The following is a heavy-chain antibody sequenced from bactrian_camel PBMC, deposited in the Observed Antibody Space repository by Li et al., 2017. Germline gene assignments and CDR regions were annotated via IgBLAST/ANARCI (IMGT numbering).Heavy chain of an antibody. CDR1: DNPYSASC. V-gene: IGHV3-2*01. Sequence: VQLVESGGGPVQAGGSLRLSCSVSDNPYSASCMGWFHQAPGREREAVARLYSRGGTPFYADSVKGRFTISKDNAKNTLFLQMNSLKPEDTAMYSCAAALSAFRCVLRDYTYWGQGTQVTVS. D-gene: IGHD2*01. J-gene: IGHJ4*01. CDR2: LYSRGGTP. CDR3: AAALSAFRCVLRDYTY.